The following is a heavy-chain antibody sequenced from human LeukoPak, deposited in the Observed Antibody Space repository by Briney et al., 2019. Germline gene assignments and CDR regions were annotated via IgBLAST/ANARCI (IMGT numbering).Heavy chain of an antibody. D-gene: IGHD2-21*01. CDR1: VGSLSSSSYY. Sequence: SETLSLTCTLSVGSLSSSSYYWGWIRQPPGKGLEWIGSIYYSGSTYYNPSLKSRVTISVDTSKKQFSLKLSSVTAADTAVYYCARDAREYSSNCDYWGQGTLVTVSS. CDR3: ARDAREYSSNCDY. CDR2: IYYSGST. V-gene: IGHV4-39*07. J-gene: IGHJ4*02.